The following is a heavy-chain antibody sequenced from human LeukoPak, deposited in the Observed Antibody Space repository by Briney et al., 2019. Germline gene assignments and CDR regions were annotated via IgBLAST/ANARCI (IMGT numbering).Heavy chain of an antibody. Sequence: RASVKVSCKASGYTFSNYAMNWVRQAPGQGLEWMGWINTNTGNPTYAQGFTGWFVFSLDTSVSTAYLQISSLKAEDTAVYYCARGLFGESLDYWGQGTLVTVSS. CDR2: INTNTGNP. CDR1: GYTFSNYA. J-gene: IGHJ4*02. D-gene: IGHD3-3*01. V-gene: IGHV7-4-1*02. CDR3: ARGLFGESLDY.